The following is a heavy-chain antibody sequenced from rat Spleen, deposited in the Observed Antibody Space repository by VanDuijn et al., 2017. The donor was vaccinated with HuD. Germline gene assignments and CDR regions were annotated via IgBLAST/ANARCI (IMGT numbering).Heavy chain of an antibody. CDR3: TTATFYDGTYYPGGFDY. CDR1: GFTFSDYF. CDR2: ISAGGDNT. J-gene: IGHJ2*01. V-gene: IGHV5-27*01. Sequence: EVQLVESDGGLVQPGRSLKVSCAASGFTFSDYFMTWVRQAPPKGLEWVAYISAGGDNTYYRDSVKGRFTISRDTAKSTLYLELDSLRSEDTATDYCTTATFYDGTYYPGGFDYWGQGVMVTVSS. D-gene: IGHD1-12*02.